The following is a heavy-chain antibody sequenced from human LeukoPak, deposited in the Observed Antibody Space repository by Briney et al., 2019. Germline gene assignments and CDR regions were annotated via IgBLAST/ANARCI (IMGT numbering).Heavy chain of an antibody. J-gene: IGHJ4*02. D-gene: IGHD3-3*01. Sequence: SETLSLTCTVSGGSISSSTYYWSWIRQPAGKGLEWIGRIHSSGSTNYNASLRSRVTMSADTSKNQFSLKLNSVTAADTAVYYCARAPDWSGYHDYWGQGTLVTVSS. CDR2: IHSSGST. V-gene: IGHV4-61*02. CDR3: ARAPDWSGYHDY. CDR1: GGSISSSTYY.